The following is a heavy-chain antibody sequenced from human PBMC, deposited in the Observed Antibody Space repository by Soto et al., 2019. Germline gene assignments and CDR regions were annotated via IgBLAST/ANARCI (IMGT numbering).Heavy chain of an antibody. CDR2: ISGHNGNT. V-gene: IGHV1-18*01. CDR1: GYSFTNYG. D-gene: IGHD3-10*01. Sequence: ASVKVSCKASGYSFTNYGISWVRQAPGQGLEWMGWISGHNGNTNYAQKLQGRVTMTTDTSTSTAYMELRSLRSDDTAIYYCARDLGVLLWFGELERQLDYWGQGTLVTVSS. CDR3: ARDLGVLLWFGELERQLDY. J-gene: IGHJ4*02.